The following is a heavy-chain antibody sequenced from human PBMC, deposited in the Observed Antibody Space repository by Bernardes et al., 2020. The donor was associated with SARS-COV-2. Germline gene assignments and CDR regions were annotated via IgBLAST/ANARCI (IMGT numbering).Heavy chain of an antibody. CDR3: AREYGLRYCSSTSCYNDYYYYMDV. V-gene: IGHV3-30*04. D-gene: IGHD2-2*02. Sequence: GGSLRLSCAASGFTFSSYAMHWVRQAPGKGLEWVAVISYDGSNKYYADSVKGRFTISRDNSKNTLYLQMNSLRAEDTAVYYCAREYGLRYCSSTSCYNDYYYYMDVWGKGTTVTVSS. CDR1: GFTFSSYA. J-gene: IGHJ6*03. CDR2: ISYDGSNK.